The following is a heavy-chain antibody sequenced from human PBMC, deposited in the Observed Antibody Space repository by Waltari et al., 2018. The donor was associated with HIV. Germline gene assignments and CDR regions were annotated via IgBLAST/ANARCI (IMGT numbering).Heavy chain of an antibody. CDR3: ARDHLTSLYNWNYVAEISFDI. CDR2: IIPILGIA. Sequence: QVQLVQSGAEVKKPGSSVKVSCKASGGTFSSYAISWVRQAPGQGREWMGRIIPILGIANYAQKFQGRVTITADKSTSTAYMELSSLRSEDTAVYYCARDHLTSLYNWNYVAEISFDIWGQGTMVTVSS. CDR1: GGTFSSYA. D-gene: IGHD1-7*01. J-gene: IGHJ3*02. V-gene: IGHV1-69*04.